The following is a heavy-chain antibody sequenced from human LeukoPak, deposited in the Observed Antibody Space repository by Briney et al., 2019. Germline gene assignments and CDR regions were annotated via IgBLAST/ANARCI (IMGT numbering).Heavy chain of an antibody. CDR1: GGSISSGDYY. J-gene: IGHJ5*02. V-gene: IGHV4-30-4*01. CDR3: AREVAARGVDP. CDR2: IYYSGST. D-gene: IGHD2-15*01. Sequence: SETLSLTCTVSGGSISSGDYYWSWIRQPPGKGLEWIGYIYYSGSTYYNPSLKSRVTISVDTSKNQFSLKLSSVTAADTAVYYCAREVAARGVDPWGQGTLVTVSS.